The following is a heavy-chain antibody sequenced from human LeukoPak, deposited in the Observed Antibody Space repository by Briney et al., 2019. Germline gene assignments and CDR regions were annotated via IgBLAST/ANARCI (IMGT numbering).Heavy chain of an antibody. V-gene: IGHV1-2*02. CDR1: GSTFTDYY. CDR3: ARVRDLWFGDFDY. D-gene: IGHD3-10*01. Sequence: ASVKVSCKASGSTFTDYYMHWVRQAPGQGLEWMGWINPNSGGTNFAQKFQGRVTMTRDTSISTAYMELNRLRSDDTAVYYCARVRDLWFGDFDYWGQGTMVTVSS. J-gene: IGHJ4*02. CDR2: INPNSGGT.